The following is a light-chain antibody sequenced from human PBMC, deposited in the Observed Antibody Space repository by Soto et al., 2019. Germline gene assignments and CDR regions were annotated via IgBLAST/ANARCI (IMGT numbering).Light chain of an antibody. J-gene: IGKJ1*01. Sequence: ETVMTQFPATLSVSPGERATLSCRASQSISNFLAWYQQKPGQAPRLLMYGASTRATGISAKFSGSGSGTEFPLTISSLQSEDFAIYYCQQYNNWPRTFGQGNKVEIK. CDR3: QQYNNWPRT. V-gene: IGKV3-15*01. CDR2: GAS. CDR1: QSISNF.